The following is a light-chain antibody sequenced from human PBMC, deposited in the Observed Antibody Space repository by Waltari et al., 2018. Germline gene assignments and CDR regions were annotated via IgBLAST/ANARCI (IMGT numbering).Light chain of an antibody. Sequence: SYELTQPPSVSLSPGQTASITCSGDHLWRQYVSWYQQKPGQSPVLVIYQDNKRPSGIPERFSASKSGNTATLTISGTPAMDEADYYCQAWDTTAVVFGGGTKLTVL. CDR2: QDN. V-gene: IGLV3-1*01. J-gene: IGLJ3*02. CDR3: QAWDTTAVV. CDR1: HLWRQY.